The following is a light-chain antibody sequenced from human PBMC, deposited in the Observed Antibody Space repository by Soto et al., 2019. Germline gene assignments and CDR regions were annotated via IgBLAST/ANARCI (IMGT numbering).Light chain of an antibody. V-gene: IGKV3-20*01. CDR1: QSVSSK. J-gene: IGKJ1*01. CDR2: AAS. CDR3: HQYGGPPRT. Sequence: EIVMTQSPATLSVSPGERATLSCRASQSVSSKLAWYQQKPGQAPRLLIYAASTRATGIPDRFSGSGSGTDFTLTISRLEPEDFALYYCHQYGGPPRTFGQGTKVDIK.